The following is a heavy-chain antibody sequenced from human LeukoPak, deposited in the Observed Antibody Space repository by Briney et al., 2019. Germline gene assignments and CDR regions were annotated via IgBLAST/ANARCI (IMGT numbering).Heavy chain of an antibody. CDR1: GGSISSGGYY. Sequence: PSETLSLTCTVSGGSISSGGYYWSWIRQHPGKGLEWIGYIHYSGSTYYNPSLKSRVTISVDPSKNQFSLKLSSVTAADTAVYYCAIGGPLYCGMDVWGQGTTVTVSS. CDR2: IHYSGST. CDR3: AIGGPLYCGMDV. V-gene: IGHV4-31*03. D-gene: IGHD3-16*01. J-gene: IGHJ6*02.